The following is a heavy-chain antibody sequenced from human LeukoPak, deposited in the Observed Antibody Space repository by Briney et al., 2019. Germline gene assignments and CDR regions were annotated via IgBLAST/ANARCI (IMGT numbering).Heavy chain of an antibody. CDR1: GFTFGDYA. CDR2: IRSKAYGGTT. V-gene: IGHV3-49*03. J-gene: IGHJ4*02. CDR3: TRDLRSYYDSSGYFSHY. D-gene: IGHD3-22*01. Sequence: PGRSLRLSCTASGFTFGDYAMSWFRQAPGKGLEWVGFIRSKAYGGTTEYAASVKGRFTISRDDSKSIAYLQMNSLKTEDTAAYYCTRDLRSYYDSSGYFSHYWGQGTLVTVSS.